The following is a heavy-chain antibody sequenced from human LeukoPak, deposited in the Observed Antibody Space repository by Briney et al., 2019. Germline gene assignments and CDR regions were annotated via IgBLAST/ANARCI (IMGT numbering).Heavy chain of an antibody. J-gene: IGHJ4*02. CDR1: TFSLSSYW. CDR2: MNSDGSTT. CDR3: ARDLDCSGGSCYGEVLDY. V-gene: IGHV3-74*01. D-gene: IGHD2-15*01. Sequence: PGGSLRLSCAASTFSLSSYWMHWVRQAPGKGLVWVSRMNSDGSTTSYADSVKGRFTISRDNAKNTLYLQMNSLRAEDTAVYYCARDLDCSGGSCYGEVLDYWGQGTQVTVSS.